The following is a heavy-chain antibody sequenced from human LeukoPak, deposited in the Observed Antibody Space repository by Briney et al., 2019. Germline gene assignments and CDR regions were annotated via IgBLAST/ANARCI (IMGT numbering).Heavy chain of an antibody. D-gene: IGHD3-3*01. CDR1: GGSISSYY. Sequence: SETLSLTCAVSGGSISSYYWSWIRQPPGKGLEWIGYIYYSGSTNYNPSLKSRVTISVDTSKNQFSLKLSSVTAADTAVYYCARHLESYYGMDVWGQGTTVTVSS. J-gene: IGHJ6*02. CDR3: ARHLESYYGMDV. V-gene: IGHV4-59*08. CDR2: IYYSGST.